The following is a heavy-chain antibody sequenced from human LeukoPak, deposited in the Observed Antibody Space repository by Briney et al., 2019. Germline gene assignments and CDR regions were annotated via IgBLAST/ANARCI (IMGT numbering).Heavy chain of an antibody. J-gene: IGHJ6*03. CDR1: GFTFSSYW. V-gene: IGHV3-74*01. D-gene: IGHD2-2*02. CDR2: INSDGSST. CDR3: ARDPRYCSSTSCYTFYYYYYYMDV. Sequence: GGSLRLSCAASGFTFSSYWMHWVRQAPGKGLVWVSRINSDGSSTSYADSVKGRFTISRDNAKNTLYLQMNSLRAEDTAVYYCARDPRYCSSTSCYTFYYYYYYMDVWGKGNTVTVSS.